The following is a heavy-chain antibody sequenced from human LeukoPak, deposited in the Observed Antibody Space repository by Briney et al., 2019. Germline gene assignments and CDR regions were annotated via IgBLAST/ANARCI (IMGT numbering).Heavy chain of an antibody. CDR2: IKQDGSEK. CDR3: ARAGSIS. D-gene: IGHD1-14*01. CDR1: GFTFSTYW. Sequence: GGSLRLSCAASGFTFSTYWVSWVRQAPGKGLEWVANIKQDGSEKYYVDSVKGRFGISRDNAKNSLYLQMSSLRAEDTAVYYCARAGSISWGQGTLVIVSS. J-gene: IGHJ5*02. V-gene: IGHV3-7*01.